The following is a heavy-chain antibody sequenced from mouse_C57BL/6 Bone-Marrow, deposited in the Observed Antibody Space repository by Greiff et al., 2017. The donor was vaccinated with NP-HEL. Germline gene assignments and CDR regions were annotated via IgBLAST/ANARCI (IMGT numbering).Heavy chain of an antibody. J-gene: IGHJ1*03. V-gene: IGHV1-64*01. Sequence: QVQLQQPGAELVKPGASVKLSCKASGYTFTSYWMHWVKPRPGQGLEWIGMIHPNSGSTNYNEKFKSKATLSVANSSSTAYMHLSSLTSEDSAVYYGARPNYYGRSHWYCDVWGTGTTVTVSA. D-gene: IGHD1-1*01. CDR1: GYTFTSYW. CDR2: IHPNSGST. CDR3: ARPNYYGRSHWYCDV.